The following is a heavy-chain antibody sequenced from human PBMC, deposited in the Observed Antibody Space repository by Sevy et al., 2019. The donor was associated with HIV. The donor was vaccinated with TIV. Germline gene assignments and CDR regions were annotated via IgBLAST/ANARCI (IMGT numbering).Heavy chain of an antibody. CDR3: TTEEGYDFWSGYPNYYYYMDV. D-gene: IGHD3-3*01. CDR2: IKSKTDGGTT. Sequence: GGSLRLSCAASGFTFSNAWMSWVRQAPGKGLEWVGRIKSKTDGGTTDYAAPVKGRFTISRDDSKNTLYLQMNSLKTEDTAVYYCTTEEGYDFWSGYPNYYYYMDVWGKGTTVTVSS. V-gene: IGHV3-15*01. CDR1: GFTFSNAW. J-gene: IGHJ6*03.